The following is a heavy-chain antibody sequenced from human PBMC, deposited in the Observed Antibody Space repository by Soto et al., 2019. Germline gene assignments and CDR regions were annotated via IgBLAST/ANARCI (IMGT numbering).Heavy chain of an antibody. J-gene: IGHJ5*02. V-gene: IGHV3-15*07. Sequence: GGSLRLSCAASGFTFSNAWMNWVRQAPGKGLEWVGRIRSKTDGGTADYAGPVQGRFTISRDDSKNTLYLQINSLKSEDTAVYFCARHPGEGNWFDPWSQGTLVTVSS. CDR2: IRSKTDGGTA. D-gene: IGHD3-10*01. CDR1: GFTFSNAW. CDR3: ARHPGEGNWFDP.